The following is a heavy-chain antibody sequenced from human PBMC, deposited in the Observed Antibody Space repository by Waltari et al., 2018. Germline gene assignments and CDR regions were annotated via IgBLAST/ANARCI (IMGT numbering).Heavy chain of an antibody. D-gene: IGHD2-2*01. CDR2: IRSKAYGGTT. J-gene: IGHJ5*02. V-gene: IGHV3-49*04. CDR3: ARDRFGVVVPAAGIRQNWFDP. Sequence: EVQLVESGGGLVQPGRSLRLSCTASGFTFGDYAMSWVRQAPGKGLEWVGFIRSKAYGGTTEYAASVKGRVTISRDDSKSIAYLQMNSLKTEDTAVYYCARDRFGVVVPAAGIRQNWFDPWGQGTLVTVSS. CDR1: GFTFGDYA.